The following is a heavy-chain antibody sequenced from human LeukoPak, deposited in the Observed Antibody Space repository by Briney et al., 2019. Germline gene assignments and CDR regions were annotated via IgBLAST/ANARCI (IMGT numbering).Heavy chain of an antibody. CDR3: ATPLDYYDRSNSHQGGD. J-gene: IGHJ4*02. V-gene: IGHV3-7*03. CDR2: IKHDGSEK. D-gene: IGHD3-22*01. Sequence: GGSLRLSCAASGFTFSRHWMTWVRQAPGKGLEWVANIKHDGSEKNYVDSVKGRFTISRDNAKNSLYLQMNSLRAEDTAVYYCATPLDYYDRSNSHQGGDWGQGTLVTVSS. CDR1: GFTFSRHW.